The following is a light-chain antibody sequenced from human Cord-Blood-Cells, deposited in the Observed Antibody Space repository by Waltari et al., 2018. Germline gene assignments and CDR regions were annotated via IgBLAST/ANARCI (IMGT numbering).Light chain of an antibody. CDR1: TGAVTSGHY. CDR2: DTS. CDR3: LLSYSGAGGAV. Sequence: QAVVTQEPSLTVSPGGTVTLTCGSSTGAVTSGHYPYWFQQKPGQAPRTLIYDTSNKHSWTPARFSGSLRGGKAALTLSGAQPEDEAEHYCLLSYSGAGGAVFGGGTQLTVL. J-gene: IGLJ7*01. V-gene: IGLV7-46*01.